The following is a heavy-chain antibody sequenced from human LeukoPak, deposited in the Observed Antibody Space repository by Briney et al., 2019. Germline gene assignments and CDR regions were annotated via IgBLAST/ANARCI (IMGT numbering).Heavy chain of an antibody. D-gene: IGHD3-10*01. CDR1: GFTFSSYS. J-gene: IGHJ6*03. CDR2: ISSSSSYI. CDR3: ASYLRGYMDV. Sequence: GGSLRLSCAASGFTFSSYSMNWVRQAPGKGPEWVSSISSSSSYIYYADSVKGRFTISRDNAKNSLYLQMNSLRAEDTAVYYCASYLRGYMDVWGKGTTVTVSS. V-gene: IGHV3-21*01.